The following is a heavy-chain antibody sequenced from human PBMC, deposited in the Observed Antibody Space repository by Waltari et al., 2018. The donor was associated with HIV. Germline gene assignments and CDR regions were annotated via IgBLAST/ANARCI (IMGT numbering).Heavy chain of an antibody. V-gene: IGHV3-7*01. J-gene: IGHJ6*02. Sequence: EVHLVESGGTLVQPGGSLSLSCAASGFTFSSYWMSWVRQAPGKGLEWVANIKQDGSEKNYVASMKGRFTISRDNAKNSLYLQMNSLRVEDTAVYYCARESATSPRYAMDVWGQGTTVTVSS. CDR3: ARESATSPRYAMDV. CDR2: IKQDGSEK. CDR1: GFTFSSYW. D-gene: IGHD1-26*01.